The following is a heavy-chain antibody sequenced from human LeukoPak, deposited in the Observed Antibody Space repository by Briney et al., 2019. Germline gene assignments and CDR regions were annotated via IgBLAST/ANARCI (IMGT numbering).Heavy chain of an antibody. V-gene: IGHV5-51*01. CDR3: ARRYCSSGSCFDY. D-gene: IGHD2-15*01. CDR1: GYSFTTYW. Sequence: GESLKISCKGSGYSFTTYWIGWVRQMPGKGLEWMGTIYPGDSDTRYSPSFQGQVTISADKSISTAYLQWSSLKASDTAMYYCARRYCSSGSCFDYWGQGTLVTVSS. CDR2: IYPGDSDT. J-gene: IGHJ4*02.